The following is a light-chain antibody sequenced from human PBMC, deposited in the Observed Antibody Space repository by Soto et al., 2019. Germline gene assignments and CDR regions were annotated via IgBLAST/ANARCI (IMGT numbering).Light chain of an antibody. CDR2: GAS. Sequence: IMSTHSPPIMSWSPGDRATLSCVACESVSDNLAWFQQKPGHAPSLLVYGASNRATGIPARFSGSGSGTDFTLTISNLEPEDFAVYYCQQCANWPETFGQGTKVHI. CDR1: ESVSDN. CDR3: QQCANWPET. V-gene: IGKV3-11*01. J-gene: IGKJ1*01.